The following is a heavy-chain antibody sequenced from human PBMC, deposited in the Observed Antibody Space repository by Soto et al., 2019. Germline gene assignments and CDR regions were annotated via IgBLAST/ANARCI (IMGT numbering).Heavy chain of an antibody. CDR1: GGSISTSTW. J-gene: IGHJ4*02. Sequence: QVQLQESGPGLGKPSGTLSLTCAGSGGSISTSTWWSWVRQPPGKGLEWIGEVYHSWSTNYNPSFKSRVAMSVDKSKNQFSLKLNSVTAADTALYYCERTSTSGTRFDYWGQGSLVTVSS. D-gene: IGHD1-1*01. CDR2: VYHSWST. CDR3: ERTSTSGTRFDY. V-gene: IGHV4-4*02.